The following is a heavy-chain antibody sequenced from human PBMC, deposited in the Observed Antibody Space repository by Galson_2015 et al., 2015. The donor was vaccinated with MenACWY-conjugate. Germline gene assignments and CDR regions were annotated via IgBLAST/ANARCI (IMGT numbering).Heavy chain of an antibody. D-gene: IGHD3-10*01. Sequence: SLRLSCAASGFTVSSNYMSWVRQAPGKGLEWVSVIYSGGSTYYADSVKGRFTISRDNSKNTLYLQMNSLRAEDTAVYYCAKDRYYGSGSYCDYWGQGTLVTVSS. J-gene: IGHJ4*02. CDR2: IYSGGST. V-gene: IGHV3-53*01. CDR1: GFTVSSNY. CDR3: AKDRYYGSGSYCDY.